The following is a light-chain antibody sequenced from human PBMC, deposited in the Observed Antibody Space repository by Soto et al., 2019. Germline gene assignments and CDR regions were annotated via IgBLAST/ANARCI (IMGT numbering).Light chain of an antibody. Sequence: QSALTQPASVSGSPGQSITISCTGTSSDVGGYNYVSWYQQHPGKAPKLMIYDVSNRPSGVSNRFSGSKSGNTASLTISGLQAVDEADYYCSSYTSSSIPVFGGGTKLTVL. CDR2: DVS. V-gene: IGLV2-14*01. CDR3: SSYTSSSIPV. J-gene: IGLJ2*01. CDR1: SSDVGGYNY.